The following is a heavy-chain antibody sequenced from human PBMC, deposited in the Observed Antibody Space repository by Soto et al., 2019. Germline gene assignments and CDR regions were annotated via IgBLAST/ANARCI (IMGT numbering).Heavy chain of an antibody. Sequence: QVQLQESGPGLVKPSETLSLTCTVSGDSMSSYYWSWIRQPPGKGLEWIGYIYYSGSTTYNPSLRSRVTMSVDTSKNQFSLRLSSVTAADTAMYYCARAKSNYQTFDHWGQGSQVTVSS. D-gene: IGHD4-4*01. V-gene: IGHV4-59*01. CDR2: IYYSGST. J-gene: IGHJ4*02. CDR3: ARAKSNYQTFDH. CDR1: GDSMSSYY.